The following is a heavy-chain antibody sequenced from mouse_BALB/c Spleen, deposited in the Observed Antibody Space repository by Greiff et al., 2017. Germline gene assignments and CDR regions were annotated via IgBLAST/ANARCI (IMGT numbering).Heavy chain of an antibody. D-gene: IGHD2-14*01. J-gene: IGHJ2*01. V-gene: IGHV1-9*01. CDR2: ILPGSGST. Sequence: QVQLKQSGAELMKPGASVKISCKATGYTFSSYWIEWVKQRPGHGLEWIGEILPGSGSTNYNEKFKGKATFTADTSSNTAYMQLSSLTSEDSAVYYCARRDYRYDVDYFDYWGQGTTLTVSS. CDR1: GYTFSSYW. CDR3: ARRDYRYDVDYFDY.